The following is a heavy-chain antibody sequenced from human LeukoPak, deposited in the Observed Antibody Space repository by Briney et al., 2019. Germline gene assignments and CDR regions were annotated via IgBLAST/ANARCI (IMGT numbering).Heavy chain of an antibody. Sequence: PGGSLRLSCAASGFTFSSYAMHWVRQAPGKGLEGVAVISYDGSNKYYADSVKGRFTISRDNSKNTLYLQMNSLRAEDTAVYYCAKVLQPHYYYYYGMDVWGQGTTVTVSS. CDR3: AKVLQPHYYYYYGMDV. J-gene: IGHJ6*02. V-gene: IGHV3-30-3*01. D-gene: IGHD5-18*01. CDR2: ISYDGSNK. CDR1: GFTFSSYA.